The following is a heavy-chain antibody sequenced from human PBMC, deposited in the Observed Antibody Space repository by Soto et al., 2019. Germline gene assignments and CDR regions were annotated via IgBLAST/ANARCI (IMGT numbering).Heavy chain of an antibody. J-gene: IGHJ5*02. Sequence: GALRLSCAASGFTFSDYEMNWVRQAPGKGLEWVSYISLSGTTIHYADSVKGRFTISRDNAKNSAYLQMNSLRVEDTAIYYCAREGGFDWFYPWGQGTLVTVSS. CDR3: AREGGFDWFYP. CDR2: ISLSGTTI. CDR1: GFTFSDYE. V-gene: IGHV3-48*03.